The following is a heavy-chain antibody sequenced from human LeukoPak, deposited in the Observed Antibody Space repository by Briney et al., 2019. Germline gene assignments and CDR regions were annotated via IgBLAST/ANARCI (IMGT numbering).Heavy chain of an antibody. Sequence: SGGSLRLSCAASGFTFSSYSMNWVRQALGKGLEWVSSISSSSSYIYYADSVKGRFTISRDNAKNSLYLQMNSLRAEDTAVYYCARVTPITMVRGDHMGTSDYWGQGTLVTVSS. V-gene: IGHV3-21*01. CDR2: ISSSSSYI. J-gene: IGHJ4*02. D-gene: IGHD3-10*01. CDR1: GFTFSSYS. CDR3: ARVTPITMVRGDHMGTSDY.